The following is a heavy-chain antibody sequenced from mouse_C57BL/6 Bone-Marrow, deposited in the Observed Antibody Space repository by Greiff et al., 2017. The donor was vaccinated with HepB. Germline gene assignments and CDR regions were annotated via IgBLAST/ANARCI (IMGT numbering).Heavy chain of an antibody. CDR1: GYTFTSYW. V-gene: IGHV1-69*01. CDR2: IDPSDSYT. CDR3: ARDSNYWYFDV. D-gene: IGHD2-5*01. J-gene: IGHJ1*03. Sequence: VQLQQPGAELVMPGASVKLSCKASGYTFTSYWMHWVKQRPGQGLEWIGEIDPSDSYTNYNQKFKGKATLTADKSSSTAYMELRSLTSEDSAVYFCARDSNYWYFDVWGTGTTVTVSS.